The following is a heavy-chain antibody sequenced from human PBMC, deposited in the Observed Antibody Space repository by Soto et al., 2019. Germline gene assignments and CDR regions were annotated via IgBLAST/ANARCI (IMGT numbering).Heavy chain of an antibody. V-gene: IGHV3-23*01. CDR1: GFTFSSYA. CDR2: ISGSGGST. J-gene: IGHJ4*02. CDR3: AKVRDGRFVEWLSFDY. Sequence: EVQLLESGGGLVQPGGSLRLSCAASGFTFSSYAMSWVRQAPGKGLEWVSAISGSGGSTYYADSVKGRFTISRDNSKNTLYLQMNSLRAEDTAVYYCAKVRDGRFVEWLSFDYWGQGTLVTVSS. D-gene: IGHD3-3*01.